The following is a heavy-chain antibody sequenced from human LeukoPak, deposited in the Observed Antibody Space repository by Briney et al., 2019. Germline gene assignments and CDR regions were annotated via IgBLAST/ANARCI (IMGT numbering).Heavy chain of an antibody. V-gene: IGHV1-8*03. D-gene: IGHD2-15*01. J-gene: IGHJ4*02. CDR1: GYTFTTYH. CDR2: MNPTSGNT. Sequence: ASVKVSCKASGYTFTTYHINWVRQATGQGLEWMGWMNPTSGNTGYAQKFQGRVTITRNTSISTAYMELSSLRSEDTAVYYCARGVKSLPDYWVQGTLVAVSS. CDR3: ARGVKSLPDY.